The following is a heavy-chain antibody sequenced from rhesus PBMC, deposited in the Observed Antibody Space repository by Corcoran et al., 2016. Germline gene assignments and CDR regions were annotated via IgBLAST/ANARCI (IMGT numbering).Heavy chain of an antibody. CDR2: IYGSGGGT. D-gene: IGHD4-23*01. Sequence: QVQLQESGPGLVKPSETLSLTCAVSGGSLSYDYYWSWIPQPPGKGLEWIGYIYGSGGGTNYNPSLKYRVTISIDTSKNQCSLKLSSVTAADTAVYYCARGEYSNDFDYWGQGVLVTVSS. CDR3: ARGEYSNDFDY. V-gene: IGHV4-106*01. CDR1: GGSLSYDYY. J-gene: IGHJ4*01.